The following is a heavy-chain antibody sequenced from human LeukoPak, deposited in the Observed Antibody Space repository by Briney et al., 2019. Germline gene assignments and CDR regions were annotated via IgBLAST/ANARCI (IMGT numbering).Heavy chain of an antibody. D-gene: IGHD6-13*01. Sequence: SETLSRTCTVSGGSISSSSYYWGWIRQPPGKGLEWIGSIYYSGSTYYNPSLKSRVTISVDTSKNQFSLKLSSVTAADTAVYYCARTGYSSSWYGGTLDPWGQGTLVTVSS. CDR3: ARTGYSSSWYGGTLDP. J-gene: IGHJ5*02. V-gene: IGHV4-39*01. CDR1: GGSISSSSYY. CDR2: IYYSGST.